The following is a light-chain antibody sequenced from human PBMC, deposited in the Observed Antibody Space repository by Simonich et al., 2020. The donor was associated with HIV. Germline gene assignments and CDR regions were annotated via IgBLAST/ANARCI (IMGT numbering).Light chain of an antibody. CDR3: QQYGGSPLT. Sequence: ENVLTQSPGTLSLSPGERATLSCRASQSVSSNYLAWYQQKPGLAPRLLIYDASRRATGIPDRFSGSGSGTDFTLTISRLEPEDFAVYYCQQYGGSPLTFGGGTKVEIK. J-gene: IGKJ4*01. CDR2: DAS. CDR1: QSVSSNY. V-gene: IGKV3D-20*01.